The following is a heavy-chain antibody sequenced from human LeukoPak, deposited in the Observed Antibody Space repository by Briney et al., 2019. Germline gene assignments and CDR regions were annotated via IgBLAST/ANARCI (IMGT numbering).Heavy chain of an antibody. J-gene: IGHJ4*02. CDR3: ARGWWGYYDSSGYGYSFFDY. CDR2: LISSGSTI. CDR1: GFTFSSYS. Sequence: GGSLRLSCAASGFTFSSYSMNWVRQAPGKGLEWVSYLISSGSTIYYADSVKGRFTISRDNAKNSLYLQMNSLRAEDTAVYYCARGWWGYYDSSGYGYSFFDYWGQGTLVTVSS. V-gene: IGHV3-48*04. D-gene: IGHD3-22*01.